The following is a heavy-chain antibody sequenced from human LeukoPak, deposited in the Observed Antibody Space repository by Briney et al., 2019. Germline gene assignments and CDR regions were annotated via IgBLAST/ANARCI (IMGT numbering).Heavy chain of an antibody. V-gene: IGHV4-34*01. CDR2: VNHGGTT. Sequence: GSLRLSCAASGFTFSSYSMNWIRQPPGRGLEWIGEVNHGGTTNYNPSLKSRVIISADTSKNQFSLKLNSVTAADTAVYYCARVVYGDSSKDFDYWGQGTLVTVS. J-gene: IGHJ4*02. D-gene: IGHD4-17*01. CDR3: ARVVYGDSSKDFDY. CDR1: GFTFSSYS.